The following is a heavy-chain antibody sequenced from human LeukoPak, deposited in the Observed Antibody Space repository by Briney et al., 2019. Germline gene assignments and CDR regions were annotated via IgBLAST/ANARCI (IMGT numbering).Heavy chain of an antibody. CDR1: GFTVSSNY. V-gene: IGHV3-53*01. CDR2: MYTLGNT. CDR3: AGDKTTGGWYEFDY. Sequence: GGSLRLSCAASGFTVSSNYMTWVRQAPGKGLEWVSVMYTLGNTYYADSVKGRFTISRDTSKNTVSLQMNSLRAEDTAVYYCAGDKTTGGWYEFDYWGQGTLVTVSS. D-gene: IGHD6-19*01. J-gene: IGHJ4*02.